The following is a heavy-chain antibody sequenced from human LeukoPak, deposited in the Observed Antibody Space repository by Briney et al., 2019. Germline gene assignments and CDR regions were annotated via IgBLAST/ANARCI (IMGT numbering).Heavy chain of an antibody. Sequence: PGGSLRLSCAASGFTFSGCGMHWVRQAPGKGLEWVAFIWYDGRDKYYVDSVRGRFTISRDNSKNTLYLQMNSLRAEDTAVYYCAGDFPPGYWGQGTLVTVSS. V-gene: IGHV3-33*01. J-gene: IGHJ4*02. CDR2: IWYDGRDK. CDR3: AGDFPPGY. CDR1: GFTFSGCG. D-gene: IGHD3-10*01.